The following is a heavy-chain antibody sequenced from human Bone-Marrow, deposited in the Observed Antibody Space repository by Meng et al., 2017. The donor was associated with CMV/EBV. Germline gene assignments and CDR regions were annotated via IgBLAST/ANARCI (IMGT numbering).Heavy chain of an antibody. CDR1: GGSFSGYY. CDR2: INHSGST. J-gene: IGHJ4*02. D-gene: IGHD6-13*01. CDR3: ARPYSSSWYYFDY. V-gene: IGHV4-34*01. Sequence: SETLSLTCAVYGGSFSGYYWSWIRQPPGKGLEWIGEINHSGSTNYNPSLKSRVTISVDTSKNQFSLKLSSVTAADTAVYYCARPYSSSWYYFDYWGQGTLVTVSS.